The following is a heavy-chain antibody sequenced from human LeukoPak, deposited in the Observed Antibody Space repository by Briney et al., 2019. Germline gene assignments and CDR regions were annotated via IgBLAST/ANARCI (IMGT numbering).Heavy chain of an antibody. D-gene: IGHD2-2*01. CDR3: AKDLFLIVVVPAAPFDY. CDR1: GFTFSSYG. Sequence: GGSLRLSCAASGFTFSSYGMHWVRQAPGKGLEWVAFIRYDGSNKYYADSVKGRFTISRDNSKNTLYLQMNSLRAEDTAVYYCAKDLFLIVVVPAAPFDYWGQGTLVTVSS. CDR2: IRYDGSNK. J-gene: IGHJ4*02. V-gene: IGHV3-30*02.